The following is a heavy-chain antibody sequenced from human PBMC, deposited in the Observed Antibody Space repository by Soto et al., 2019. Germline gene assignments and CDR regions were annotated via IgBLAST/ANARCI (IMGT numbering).Heavy chain of an antibody. D-gene: IGHD3-16*01. CDR1: CASIRSSH. Sequence: SETLPLTYSVSCASIRSSHWSFLRQPAGKGLEWIGRIQHTGNTNYNPSLKSRVTMSADTSKNQISLKMTSVTAADTAVYFCAKDVSSRRWFDPWGQGVRVTVSS. J-gene: IGHJ5*02. V-gene: IGHV4-4*07. CDR3: AKDVSSRRWFDP. CDR2: IQHTGNT.